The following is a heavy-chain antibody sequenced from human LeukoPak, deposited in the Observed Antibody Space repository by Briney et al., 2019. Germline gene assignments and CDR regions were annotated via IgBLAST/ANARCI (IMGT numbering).Heavy chain of an antibody. Sequence: PSETLSLNCAVYGGSFSGYYWSWIRQPPGKGLEWIGEINHSRSTNYNPSLKSRVTISVDTSKNQFSLKLSSVTAADTAVYYCAHMVATQDYYYYYMDVWGKGTTVTVSS. CDR1: GGSFSGYY. J-gene: IGHJ6*03. V-gene: IGHV4-34*01. CDR2: INHSRST. D-gene: IGHD5-12*01. CDR3: AHMVATQDYYYYYMDV.